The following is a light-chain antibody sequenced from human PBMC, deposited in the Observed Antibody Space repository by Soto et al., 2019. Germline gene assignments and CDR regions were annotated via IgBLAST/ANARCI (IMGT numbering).Light chain of an antibody. CDR2: DVS. V-gene: IGLV2-14*01. Sequence: QSALTQPASVSGSPGQSITISCTGTSSDVGGYNYVSWYQQHPGKAPKLMIYDVSNRPSGVSNRFSGPKSGNTASLTISGLQAEDEAAYYCSSYTSSSTLGVFGTGTKITVL. CDR3: SSYTSSSTLGV. CDR1: SSDVGGYNY. J-gene: IGLJ1*01.